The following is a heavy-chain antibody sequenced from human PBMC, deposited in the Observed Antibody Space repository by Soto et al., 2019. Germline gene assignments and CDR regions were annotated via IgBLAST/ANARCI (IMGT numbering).Heavy chain of an antibody. J-gene: IGHJ6*02. D-gene: IGHD6-19*01. CDR2: ISSSSSYI. Sequence: GVPLRVSCAASGCTFISYSMNWVRQAPGKGLEWVSSISSSSSYIYYADSVKGRFTISRDNAKDSLYLQMNSLRAEDTAVYYCARGVGEDSSGWYGGYYYYYGMDVWGQGTTVTVSS. CDR1: GCTFISYS. V-gene: IGHV3-21*01. CDR3: ARGVGEDSSGWYGGYYYYYGMDV.